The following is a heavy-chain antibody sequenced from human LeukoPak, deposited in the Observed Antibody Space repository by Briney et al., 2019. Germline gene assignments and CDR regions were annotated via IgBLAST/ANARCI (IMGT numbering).Heavy chain of an antibody. CDR2: ISGSGGST. V-gene: IGHV3-23*01. CDR3: ARDPDFSAFDI. CDR1: GFTFSSYA. Sequence: GGSLRLSCAASGFTFSSYAMSWVRQAPGKGLEWVSAISGSGGSTYYADSVKGRFTISRDNAKNSLYLQMNSLRAEDTAVYYCARDPDFSAFDIWGQGTLVTVSS. J-gene: IGHJ3*02. D-gene: IGHD4-11*01.